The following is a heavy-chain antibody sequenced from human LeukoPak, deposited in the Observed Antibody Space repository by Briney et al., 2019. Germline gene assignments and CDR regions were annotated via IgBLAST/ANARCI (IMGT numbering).Heavy chain of an antibody. V-gene: IGHV3-30*03. Sequence: GTSLRLSCAASGFTFSSYGMHWVRQAPGKGLERVAGMSNDEKHKNYADSVKGRFTISRDNAKNSLYLQMNSLRAEDTAVYYCARADYWGQGTLVTVSA. J-gene: IGHJ4*02. CDR3: ARADY. CDR2: MSNDEKHK. CDR1: GFTFSSYG.